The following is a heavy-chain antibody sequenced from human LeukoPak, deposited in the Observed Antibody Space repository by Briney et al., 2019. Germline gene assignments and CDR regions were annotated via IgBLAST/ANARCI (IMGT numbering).Heavy chain of an antibody. CDR3: ARAGRPKYCSSTSCYTRGVYFDY. V-gene: IGHV4-34*01. J-gene: IGHJ4*02. CDR2: INHSGST. Sequence: PSETLTLTCAVYGGSFSGYYWSWIRQPPGKGLEWIGEINHSGSTNYNPSPKSRVTISVDTSKNQFSLKLSSVTAADTAVYYCARAGRPKYCSSTSCYTRGVYFDYWGQGTLVTVSS. CDR1: GGSFSGYY. D-gene: IGHD2-2*02.